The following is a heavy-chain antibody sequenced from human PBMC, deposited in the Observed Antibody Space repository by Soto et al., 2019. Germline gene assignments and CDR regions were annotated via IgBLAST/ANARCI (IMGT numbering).Heavy chain of an antibody. CDR1: GFSLSTSGLG. J-gene: IGHJ3*02. CDR2: IYWDDDK. D-gene: IGHD3-22*01. V-gene: IGHV2-5*02. CDR3: ANLSTYDSSGHDAFDI. Sequence: QITLKESGPTLVKPTQTLTLTCTFSGFSLSTSGLGVGWMRQPPGKALEWLALIYWDDDKRYSPSLKSRITITKDTSKNQLVLTMTNMDPVDTATYYCANLSTYDSSGHDAFDIWGQGTMVTVSS.